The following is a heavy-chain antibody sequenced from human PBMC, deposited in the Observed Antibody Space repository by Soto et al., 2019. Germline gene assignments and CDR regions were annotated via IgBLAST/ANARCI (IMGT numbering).Heavy chain of an antibody. Sequence: LRLSCAASGFTFSSYAMSWARQAPGKGLEWVSAISGSGGSTYYADSVKGRFTISRDNSKNTLYLQMNSLRAEDTAVYYCAKSAAYDFWSGYIFDYWGQGTLVTVSS. J-gene: IGHJ4*02. CDR1: GFTFSSYA. CDR3: AKSAAYDFWSGYIFDY. CDR2: ISGSGGST. D-gene: IGHD3-3*01. V-gene: IGHV3-23*01.